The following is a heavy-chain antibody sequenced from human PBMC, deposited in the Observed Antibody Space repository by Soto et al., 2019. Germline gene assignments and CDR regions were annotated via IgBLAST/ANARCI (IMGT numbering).Heavy chain of an antibody. CDR3: AKGAVPATRGNWFDP. V-gene: IGHV3-30*18. D-gene: IGHD2-2*01. Sequence: PGGSLRPSCAASGFTFSSYGMHWVRQAPGKGLEWVAVISYDGSNKYYADSVKGRFTISRDNSKNTLYLQMNSLRAEDTAVYYCAKGAVPATRGNWFDPWGQGTLVTVSS. CDR1: GFTFSSYG. J-gene: IGHJ5*02. CDR2: ISYDGSNK.